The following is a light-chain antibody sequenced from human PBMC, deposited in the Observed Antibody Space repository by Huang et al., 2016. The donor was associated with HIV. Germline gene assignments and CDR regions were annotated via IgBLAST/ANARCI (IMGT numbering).Light chain of an antibody. CDR1: QSLLHSNGYNY. Sequence: DIVMTQSPLSLPVTPGEPASISCRSSQSLLHSNGYNYLDWYLQKPGQSPQLLIYLGSNRASGVPDRCSGSGSGTDFTLKISRVEAEDVGVYYCMQALQGYTFGQGTKLEIK. J-gene: IGKJ2*01. CDR2: LGS. V-gene: IGKV2-28*01. CDR3: MQALQGYT.